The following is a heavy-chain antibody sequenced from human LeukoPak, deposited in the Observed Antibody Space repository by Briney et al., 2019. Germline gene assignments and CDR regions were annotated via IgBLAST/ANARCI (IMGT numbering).Heavy chain of an antibody. CDR1: GFTFSSYG. Sequence: GGTLRLSCAASGFTFSSYGMSWVRQAPGKGLKWVSDISASGGSTYYADSVKGRFTISRDNSKRTLHLQMNSLRAEDTALYYCARVSSSGYGVSSGLFYWGQGTLVTVSS. CDR3: ARVSSSGYGVSSGLFY. CDR2: ISASGGST. D-gene: IGHD5-18*01. J-gene: IGHJ4*02. V-gene: IGHV3-23*01.